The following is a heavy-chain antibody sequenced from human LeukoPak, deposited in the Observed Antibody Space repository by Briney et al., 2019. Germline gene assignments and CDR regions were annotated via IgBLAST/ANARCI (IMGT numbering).Heavy chain of an antibody. V-gene: IGHV3-23*01. CDR3: AKDMVPDGVWAIDY. CDR2: IYGGGTP. CDR1: GFNLNEYT. J-gene: IGHJ4*02. D-gene: IGHD4/OR15-4a*01. Sequence: GGSLRLSCVVSGFNLNEYTMNWVRVAPGKGLEWVSGIYGGGTPFYADAVRGRFTISKDTSKSTLFLQMNSLRAEDTAIYYCAKDMVPDGVWAIDYWGQGTLVTVSS.